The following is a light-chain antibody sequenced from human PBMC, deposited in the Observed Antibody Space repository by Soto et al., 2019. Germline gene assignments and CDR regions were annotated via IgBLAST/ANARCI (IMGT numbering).Light chain of an antibody. V-gene: IGKV3-15*01. CDR3: QQYGSSPPIT. Sequence: ETVMTQSPATLSVSPGERATLSCRASQSVNSNLAWYQQKLGQAPRVLIYGASTRATGIPARFSGSGSGTDFTLTISRLEPEDFAVYYCQQYGSSPPITFGQGTRLEIK. CDR2: GAS. J-gene: IGKJ5*01. CDR1: QSVNSN.